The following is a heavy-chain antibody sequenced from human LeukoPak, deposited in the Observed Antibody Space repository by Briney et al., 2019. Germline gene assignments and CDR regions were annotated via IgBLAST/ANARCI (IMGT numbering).Heavy chain of an antibody. J-gene: IGHJ5*02. CDR1: GGSISSFY. CDR2: IYYSGTT. D-gene: IGHD3-22*01. CDR3: ARGLNYYDGSGYCNWFDP. Sequence: SETLSLTCTVSGGSISSFYWSWIRQPPGKGLEWIGFIYYSGTTKYNPSFESRVTMSVDRSRKQFSLNLSSVTAADTAVYYCARGLNYYDGSGYCNWFDPWGQGTLVTVSS. V-gene: IGHV4-59*01.